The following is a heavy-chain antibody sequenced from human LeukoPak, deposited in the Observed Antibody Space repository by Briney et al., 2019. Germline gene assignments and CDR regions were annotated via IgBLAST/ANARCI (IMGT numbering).Heavy chain of an antibody. V-gene: IGHV3-21*01. CDR3: ARESLLWFGESPTPFDY. CDR1: GLTFSSYS. Sequence: GGSLRLSCAASGLTFSSYSMNWVRQAAGKGLEWVSSISSSSSYIYYADSVKGRFTISRDNAKNSLYLQMNSLRAEDTAVYYCARESLLWFGESPTPFDYWGQGTLVTVSS. D-gene: IGHD3-10*01. CDR2: ISSSSSYI. J-gene: IGHJ4*02.